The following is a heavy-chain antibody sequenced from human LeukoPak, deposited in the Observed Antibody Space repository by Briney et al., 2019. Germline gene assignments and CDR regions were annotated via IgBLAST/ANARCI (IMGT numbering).Heavy chain of an antibody. CDR1: GVSISSSSYY. D-gene: IGHD3-3*01. J-gene: IGHJ4*02. CDR3: AREGFLEWSHIDY. V-gene: IGHV4-39*01. CDR2: IYYSGST. Sequence: SETLSLTCTVSGVSISSSSYYWGWIRQPPGKGLEWIVSIYYSGSTYYNPSLKSRVTITVDTSKNQFSLKLSSVTAADTVVYYCAREGFLEWSHIDYWGQGTLVAVSS.